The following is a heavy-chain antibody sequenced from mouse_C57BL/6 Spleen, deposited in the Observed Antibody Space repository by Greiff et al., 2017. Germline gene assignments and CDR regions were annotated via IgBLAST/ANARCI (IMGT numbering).Heavy chain of an antibody. J-gene: IGHJ1*03. D-gene: IGHD2-10*01. CDR3: ARDGAYYGNSYWYFDV. Sequence: DVRLVESEGGLVQPGSSMKLSCTASGFTFSDYYMAWVRQVPEKGLEWVANINYDGSSTYYLDSLKSRFIISRDNAKNILYLQMSSLKSEDTATYYCARDGAYYGNSYWYFDVWGTGTTVTVSS. CDR2: INYDGSST. V-gene: IGHV5-16*01. CDR1: GFTFSDYY.